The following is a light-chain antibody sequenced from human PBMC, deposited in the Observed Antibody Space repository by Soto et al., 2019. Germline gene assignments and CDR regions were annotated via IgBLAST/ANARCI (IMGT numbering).Light chain of an antibody. J-gene: IGKJ5*01. CDR1: QGISSW. CDR3: QQYESLPLT. Sequence: IQMTQSPSTLSASFGVRVTITCRASQGISSWLAWYQQIPGKAPKLLIYDASDLETGVPSRFSGSGSGTGFTFTISSLQPEDFATYYCQQYESLPLTFGQGSRLEIK. CDR2: DAS. V-gene: IGKV1-33*01.